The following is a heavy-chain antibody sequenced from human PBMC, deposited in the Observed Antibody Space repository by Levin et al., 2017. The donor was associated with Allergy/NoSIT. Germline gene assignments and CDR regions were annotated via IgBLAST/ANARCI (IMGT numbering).Heavy chain of an antibody. J-gene: IGHJ3*02. Sequence: SETLSLTCVVSGGSFSSYYCSWIRQTPGKGLEWIGEINQSGTTNYNPSLKSRVTISVDASKNQFSLKLKSLTAADTAVYYCASSGRQAADAFDIWGQGTTVTVSS. CDR1: GGSFSSYY. V-gene: IGHV4-34*01. CDR3: ASSGRQAADAFDI. CDR2: INQSGTT. D-gene: IGHD1-26*01.